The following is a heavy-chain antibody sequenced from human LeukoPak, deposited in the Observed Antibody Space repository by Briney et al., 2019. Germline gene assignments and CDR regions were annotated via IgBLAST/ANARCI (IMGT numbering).Heavy chain of an antibody. V-gene: IGHV3-7*01. D-gene: IGHD1-26*01. CDR3: ARDSPGAYRSGSYR. J-gene: IGHJ5*02. Sequence: PGGSLRLSCAASGFTFSSYWMSWVRQAPGKGLEWVANIKQDGSEKYYVDSVKGRFTISRDNAKNSLYLQMNSLRAEDTAVYYCARDSPGAYRSGSYRWGQGTLVTVSS. CDR1: GFTFSSYW. CDR2: IKQDGSEK.